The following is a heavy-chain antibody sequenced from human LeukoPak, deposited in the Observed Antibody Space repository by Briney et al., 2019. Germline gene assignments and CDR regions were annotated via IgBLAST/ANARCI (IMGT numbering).Heavy chain of an antibody. CDR3: ARAVTTSFDP. CDR1: GGSISSGGYY. Sequence: SETLSLTCTVSGGSISSGGYYWSWIRQHPGKGLEWIGYIYYSGSTYYNPSLKSRVTISVVTSKNQFSLKLSSVTAADTAVYYCARAVTTSFDPWGQGTLVTVSS. CDR2: IYYSGST. V-gene: IGHV4-31*03. D-gene: IGHD4-17*01. J-gene: IGHJ5*02.